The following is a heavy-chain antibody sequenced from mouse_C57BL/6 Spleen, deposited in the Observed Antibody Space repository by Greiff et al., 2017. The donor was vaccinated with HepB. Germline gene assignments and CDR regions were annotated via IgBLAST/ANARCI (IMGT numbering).Heavy chain of an antibody. V-gene: IGHV5-9-1*02. J-gene: IGHJ3*01. Sequence: EVKLMESGEGLVKPGGSLKLSCAASGFTFSSYAMSWVRQTPEKRLEWVAYISSGGDYIYYADTVKGRFTISRDNARNTLYLQMSSLKSEDTAMYYCTRDGYYGSSYDLAWFAYWGQGTLVTVSA. CDR3: TRDGYYGSSYDLAWFAY. CDR2: ISSGGDYI. CDR1: GFTFSSYA. D-gene: IGHD1-1*01.